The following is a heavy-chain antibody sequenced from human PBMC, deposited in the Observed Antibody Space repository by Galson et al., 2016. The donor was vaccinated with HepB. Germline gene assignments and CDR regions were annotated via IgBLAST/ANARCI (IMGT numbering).Heavy chain of an antibody. CDR1: NVSINDYY. V-gene: IGHV4-59*08. Sequence: SETLSLTCTVSNVSINDYYWTWIRQTPGKTLEYIGYVTCMGTAYYNPSLKSRVTMSVDASRNQFSLRLTSMTAADTALYYCARHRLYCAGMRCYQAAYYFDRWGQGTQVTVSS. D-gene: IGHD2-21*01. CDR2: VTCMGTA. J-gene: IGHJ4*02. CDR3: ARHRLYCAGMRCYQAAYYFDR.